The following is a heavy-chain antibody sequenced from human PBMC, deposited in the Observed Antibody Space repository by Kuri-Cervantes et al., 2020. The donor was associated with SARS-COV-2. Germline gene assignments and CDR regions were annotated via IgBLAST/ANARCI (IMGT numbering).Heavy chain of an antibody. V-gene: IGHV4-34*01. CDR3: ARPQYSSSFHWFDP. CDR1: GESFSGYY. J-gene: IGHJ5*02. D-gene: IGHD6-13*01. CDR2: VNHRGST. Sequence: SQTLSLTCAFYGESFSGYYWNWIHQSPGKGLEWIGEVNHRGSTNYNPSLKSRVTISVDTSSKQFSLHLGSVTAADTAVYYCARPQYSSSFHWFDPWGQGTLVTVSS.